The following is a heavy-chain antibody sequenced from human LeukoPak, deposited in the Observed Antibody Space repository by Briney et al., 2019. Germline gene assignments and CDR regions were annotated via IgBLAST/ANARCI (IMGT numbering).Heavy chain of an antibody. Sequence: GGSLRLSCAASGFTFSNYWMHWVRQGPGKGLVWVSRINTDGTNADYADSVKGRFTISRDNAQNSLYLQMNSLRVEDTAVYYCADPGVGYWGQGSLVTVSA. CDR1: GFTFSNYW. V-gene: IGHV3-74*01. CDR2: INTDGTNA. D-gene: IGHD2-8*01. CDR3: ADPGVGY. J-gene: IGHJ4*02.